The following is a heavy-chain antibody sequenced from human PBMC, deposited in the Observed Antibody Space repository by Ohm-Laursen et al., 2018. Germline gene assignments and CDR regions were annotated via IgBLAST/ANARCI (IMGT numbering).Heavy chain of an antibody. D-gene: IGHD6-6*01. CDR3: PKTPYSSWGHFDY. CDR1: GFTFSSYA. V-gene: IGHV3-23*01. Sequence: SLRLSCTASGFTFSSYAMSWVRQAPGKGLEWVSAISGSGGSTYYADSVKGRFTISRDNSKNTLYLQMNSLRAEDTALYYCPKTPYSSWGHFDYWGQGTLVTVSS. CDR2: ISGSGGST. J-gene: IGHJ4*02.